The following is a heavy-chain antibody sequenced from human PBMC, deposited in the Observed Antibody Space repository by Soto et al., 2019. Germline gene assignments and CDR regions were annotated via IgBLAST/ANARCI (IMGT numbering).Heavy chain of an antibody. V-gene: IGHV4-59*01. J-gene: IGHJ4*02. Sequence: SETLSLTCTVSGGSISSYYWSWIRQPPGKGLEWIGYIYYSGSTNYNPSLKSRVTISVDTSKNQFSLKLGSVTAADTAVYYCARDSPYGDYVYYWGQGTLVTVSS. CDR1: GGSISSYY. D-gene: IGHD4-17*01. CDR3: ARDSPYGDYVYY. CDR2: IYYSGST.